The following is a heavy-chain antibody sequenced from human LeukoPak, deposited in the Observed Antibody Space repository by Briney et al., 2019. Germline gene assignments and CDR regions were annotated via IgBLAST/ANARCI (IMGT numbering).Heavy chain of an antibody. D-gene: IGHD3-3*02. Sequence: PSETLSLTCTVSGGSIRPYYWSWIRQPPGKGLEWIGYIYYSGSTNYNPSLKSRVTISVDTSKNQFSLKLSSVTAADTAVYYCARAFYPGYYSYMAVWGKGTTVTVSS. CDR1: GGSIRPYY. CDR3: ARAFYPGYYSYMAV. CDR2: IYYSGST. V-gene: IGHV4-59*01. J-gene: IGHJ6*03.